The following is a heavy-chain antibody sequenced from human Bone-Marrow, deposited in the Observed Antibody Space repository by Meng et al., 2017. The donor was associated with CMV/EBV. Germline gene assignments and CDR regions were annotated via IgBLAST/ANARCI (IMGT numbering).Heavy chain of an antibody. CDR3: ARETYYYGSGSYTN. CDR2: ISWNSGSI. D-gene: IGHD3-10*01. V-gene: IGHV3-9*01. Sequence: GGSLRLSCVASGFTFTNYAMPWVRQAPGKGLEWVSGISWNSGSIGYADSVKGRFTISRDNAKNSLYLQMNSLRAEDTAVYYCARETYYYGSGSYTNWGQGTLVTVSS. CDR1: GFTFTNYA. J-gene: IGHJ4*02.